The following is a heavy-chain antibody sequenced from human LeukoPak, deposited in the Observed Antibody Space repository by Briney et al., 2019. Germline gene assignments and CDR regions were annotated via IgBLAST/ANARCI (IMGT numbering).Heavy chain of an antibody. D-gene: IGHD3-22*01. CDR1: GFTFGDYA. J-gene: IGHJ1*01. CDR3: TRSYDRSGYYPGYFHH. V-gene: IGHV3-49*04. Sequence: GGSLRLSCTASGFTFGDYAMSWVRQAPGKGLEWVGFVRSKASGGTTEYAASVKGRFTISRDDSKSIAYLQMNSLKTEDTAVYYCTRSYDRSGYYPGYFHHWGQGTLVTVSS. CDR2: VRSKASGGTT.